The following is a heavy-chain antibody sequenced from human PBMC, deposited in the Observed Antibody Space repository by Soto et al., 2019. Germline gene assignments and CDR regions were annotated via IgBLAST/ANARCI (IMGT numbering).Heavy chain of an antibody. Sequence: PGGSLRLSCAASGFTFSSYAMHWVRQAPGKGLEWVAVISYDGSNKYYADSVKGRFTISRDNSKNTLYLQMNSLRAEDTAVYYCARGLGDSNYPLGYYYYGMDVWGQGTTVTVSS. CDR3: ARGLGDSNYPLGYYYYGMDV. D-gene: IGHD4-4*01. V-gene: IGHV3-30-3*01. CDR1: GFTFSSYA. CDR2: ISYDGSNK. J-gene: IGHJ6*02.